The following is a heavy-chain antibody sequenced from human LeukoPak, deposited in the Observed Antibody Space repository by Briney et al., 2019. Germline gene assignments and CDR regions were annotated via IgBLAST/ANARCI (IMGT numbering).Heavy chain of an antibody. D-gene: IGHD3-22*01. J-gene: IGHJ4*02. CDR2: VGHEDGTT. Sequence: ASVRVSCKVSGFTLSKISIDWVRQSPGKGPEWMGRVGHEDGTTIHAQRFQGRFNMTVDTATDTAYLEMSSLMSADTAIYYCATGAIVFDYWGQGTLVTVSS. CDR3: ATGAIVFDY. V-gene: IGHV1-24*01. CDR1: GFTLSKIS.